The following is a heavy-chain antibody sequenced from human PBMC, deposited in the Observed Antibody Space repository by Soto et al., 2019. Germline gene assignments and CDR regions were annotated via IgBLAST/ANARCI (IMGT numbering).Heavy chain of an antibody. CDR2: IYPGDSDT. V-gene: IGHV5-51*01. Sequence: GESLKISGKVSGYNFANYWIGWVRQMPGKGLEWMGIIYPGDSDTKYSPSFQGRVTISADKSISTAYLQWSSLKASDTAMYYCARQSSSSGMDVWGQGTTVTVSS. CDR1: GYNFANYW. CDR3: ARQSSSSGMDV. D-gene: IGHD6-6*01. J-gene: IGHJ6*02.